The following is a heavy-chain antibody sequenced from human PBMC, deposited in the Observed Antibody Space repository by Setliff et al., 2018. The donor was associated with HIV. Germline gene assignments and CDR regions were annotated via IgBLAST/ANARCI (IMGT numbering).Heavy chain of an antibody. Sequence: ASVKVSCKASGYTFSDYYMHWVRQAPGQGLEWMGWINPNGGYTNYAQKLQGRVTMTTDTSTSTAYMELRSLRSDDTAVYYCARVGGPYYDLLTGYYGAVDYWGQGTLVTVSS. V-gene: IGHV1-2*02. J-gene: IGHJ4*02. CDR1: GYTFSDYY. CDR2: INPNGGYT. CDR3: ARVGGPYYDLLTGYYGAVDY. D-gene: IGHD3-9*01.